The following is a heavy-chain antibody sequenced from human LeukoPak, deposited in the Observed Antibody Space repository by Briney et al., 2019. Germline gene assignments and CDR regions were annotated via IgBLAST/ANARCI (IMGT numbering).Heavy chain of an antibody. CDR1: GGSISRSHVF. CDR3: ARWRHEFTLVYIGFDY. V-gene: IGHV4-39*01. J-gene: IGHJ4*02. Sequence: SETLSLTCTVSGGSISRSHVFWAWLRQPPGKGLEWIGSVSYTGNSNYNPSFKTRATTSVDTSRNQFSLNLRSVTGADTAVYYCARWRHEFTLVYIGFDYWGQGALVTVSS. CDR2: VSYTGNS. D-gene: IGHD3-10*01.